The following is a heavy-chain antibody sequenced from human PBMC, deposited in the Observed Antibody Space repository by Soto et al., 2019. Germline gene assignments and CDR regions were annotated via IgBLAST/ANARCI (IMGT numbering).Heavy chain of an antibody. J-gene: IGHJ6*02. CDR1: GFTFSSYW. Sequence: PGGSLRLSCAASGFTFSSYWMHWVRQAPGKGLVWVSRINSDGSSTSYADSVKGRFTISRDNAKNTLYLQMNSLRAEDTAVYYCARGGRWSSSWYGDYYYYGMDVWGQGTTVTVSS. CDR3: ARGGRWSSSWYGDYYYYGMDV. V-gene: IGHV3-74*01. D-gene: IGHD6-13*01. CDR2: INSDGSST.